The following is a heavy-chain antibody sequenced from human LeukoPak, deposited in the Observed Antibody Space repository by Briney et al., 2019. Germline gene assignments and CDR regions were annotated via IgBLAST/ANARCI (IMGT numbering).Heavy chain of an antibody. D-gene: IGHD3-22*01. J-gene: IGHJ4*02. V-gene: IGHV3-11*05. CDR2: ISGSSIYT. CDR1: GFTFSDYH. Sequence: VGSLRLSCAAPGFTFSDYHMTWIRQAPGKGLEWVSYISGSSIYTRYADSVKGRFTISRDNAKNSLYLQMNSLRAEDTALYYCVRDISGYYFDYWGQGTLVTVSS. CDR3: VRDISGYYFDY.